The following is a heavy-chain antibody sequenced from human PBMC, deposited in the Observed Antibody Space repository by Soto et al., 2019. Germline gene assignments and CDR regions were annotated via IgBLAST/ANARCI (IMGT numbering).Heavy chain of an antibody. V-gene: IGHV2-5*02. Sequence: QITLKESGPTLVKPTQTLTLTCTFSGFSLETSGMGMSWLRQPPGKPLEWLALIYWDDDKLYSPSLKNRLTSTKDTATSPVVLSLTSVDPVDTATSYCAHSLYHYANSCHYPYWYFALWGRGTLVTVS. D-gene: IGHD3-22*01. CDR3: AHSLYHYANSCHYPYWYFAL. CDR1: GFSLETSGMG. J-gene: IGHJ2*01. CDR2: IYWDDDK.